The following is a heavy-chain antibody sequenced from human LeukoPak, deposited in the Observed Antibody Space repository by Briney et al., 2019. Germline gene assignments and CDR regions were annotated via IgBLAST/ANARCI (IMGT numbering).Heavy chain of an antibody. CDR3: AKSVSGWYSFDY. CDR2: ISGSGGTT. J-gene: IGHJ4*02. Sequence: GGSRRLSCAASGFTFSYYAMSSVRQAPGKGLEWVSLISGSGGTTYYADSVKGWFTISRDNSKSTLYLQMNSLRAEDTAVYYCAKSVSGWYSFDYWGQGTLVTVSS. CDR1: GFTFSYYA. V-gene: IGHV3-23*01. D-gene: IGHD6-19*01.